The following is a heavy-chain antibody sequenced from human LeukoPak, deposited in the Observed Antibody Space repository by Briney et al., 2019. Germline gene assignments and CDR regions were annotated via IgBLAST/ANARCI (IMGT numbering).Heavy chain of an antibody. D-gene: IGHD2-21*01. J-gene: IGHJ3*02. V-gene: IGHV4-59*13. CDR1: GGSISSYY. CDR3: ARFLVIEAFDI. CDR2: IYYTGST. Sequence: SETQSLTCTVSGGSISSYYWSWIRQPPGKGLDWIGYIYYTGSTNYNPSLKSRVTLSVDTSKNQFSLKLSSVTAADTAVYYCARFLVIEAFDIWGQGTMVTVSS.